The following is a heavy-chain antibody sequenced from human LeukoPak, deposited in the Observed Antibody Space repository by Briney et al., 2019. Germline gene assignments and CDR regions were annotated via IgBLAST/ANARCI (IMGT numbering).Heavy chain of an antibody. D-gene: IGHD3-22*01. Sequence: ASETLSLTCTVSGGSISFSTYYWGWIRQPPGKGLDWIGSIYYSGNTYYNPSLKSRVTISVDTSKNQFSLKLSSVTAADTAVYYCARRGRYDSSGTTDYFDYWGQGALVTVSS. CDR2: IYYSGNT. CDR3: ARRGRYDSSGTTDYFDY. CDR1: GGSISFSTYY. V-gene: IGHV4-39*07. J-gene: IGHJ4*02.